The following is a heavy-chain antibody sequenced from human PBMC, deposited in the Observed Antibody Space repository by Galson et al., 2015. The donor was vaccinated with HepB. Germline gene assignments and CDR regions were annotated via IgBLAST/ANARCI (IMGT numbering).Heavy chain of an antibody. Sequence: SLRLSCAASGFTFSSYSMNWVRQAPGRGLEWVSYISFGSSTIYYADSVKGRFAISRDNAKNSLFLQMNSLRAEDTAVYYCARDPGRDGYKSDYWGQGTLVTVSS. CDR3: ARDPGRDGYKSDY. J-gene: IGHJ4*02. V-gene: IGHV3-48*04. CDR1: GFTFSSYS. D-gene: IGHD5-24*01. CDR2: ISFGSSTI.